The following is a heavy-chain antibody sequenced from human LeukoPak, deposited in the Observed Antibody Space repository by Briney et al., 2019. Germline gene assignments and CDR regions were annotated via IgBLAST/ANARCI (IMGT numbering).Heavy chain of an antibody. D-gene: IGHD1-7*01. J-gene: IGHJ4*02. CDR1: GFTFDDYA. V-gene: IGHV3-43*02. CDR2: INEGGNTT. Sequence: GGSLRLSCAASGFTFDDYAMHWVRHAPGKGLEWVSLINEGGNTTYYADSVKGRFTISRDNSKNFLYLQMTSLRTEDTALYHCSPYDWNYLGDYWGQGTLVTVSS. CDR3: SPYDWNYLGDY.